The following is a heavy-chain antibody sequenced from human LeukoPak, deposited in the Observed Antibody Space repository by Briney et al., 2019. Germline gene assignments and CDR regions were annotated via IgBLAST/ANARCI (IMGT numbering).Heavy chain of an antibody. CDR3: AKDPPGLEWGDY. Sequence: PGGSLRLSCATSEFTLSAYAMNWVRQAPGKGLERVGYISPTGSTMFYADSVKGRFTISRDNSKNTLYLQMNSLRAEDTAVYYCAKDPPGLEWGDYWGQGTLVTVSS. CDR2: ISPTGSTM. J-gene: IGHJ4*02. V-gene: IGHV3-23*01. CDR1: EFTLSAYA. D-gene: IGHD1-26*01.